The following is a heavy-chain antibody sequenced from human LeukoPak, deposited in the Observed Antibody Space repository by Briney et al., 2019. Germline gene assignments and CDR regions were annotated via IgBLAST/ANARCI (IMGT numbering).Heavy chain of an antibody. CDR1: GFTFDDYA. CDR2: ISWNSGSI. CDR3: TTVDGYSLSHFDY. V-gene: IGHV3-9*01. Sequence: GGSLRLSCAASGFTFDDYAMHWVRQAPGKGLEWVSGISWNSGSIGYADSVKGRFTISRDNAKNSLYLQMNSLKTEDTAVYYCTTVDGYSLSHFDYWGQGTLVTVSS. D-gene: IGHD5-18*01. J-gene: IGHJ4*02.